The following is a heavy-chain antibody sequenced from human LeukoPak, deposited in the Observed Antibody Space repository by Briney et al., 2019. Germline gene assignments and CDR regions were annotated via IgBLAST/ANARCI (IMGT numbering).Heavy chain of an antibody. Sequence: PSETLSLTCTVSGGSISSGSYYWGWIRQPPGKGLEWIGGIYYSGSTYYNPSLKSRVTISVDTSKNQFSLKLSSVTAADTAVYYCARHRNSGSYLDWFDPWGQGTLVTVSS. J-gene: IGHJ5*02. D-gene: IGHD1-26*01. V-gene: IGHV4-39*01. CDR1: GGSISSGSYY. CDR2: IYYSGST. CDR3: ARHRNSGSYLDWFDP.